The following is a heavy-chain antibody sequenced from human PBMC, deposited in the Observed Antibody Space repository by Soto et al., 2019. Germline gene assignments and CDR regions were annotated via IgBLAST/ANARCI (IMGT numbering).Heavy chain of an antibody. CDR1: GFTVSSNY. V-gene: IGHV3-66*01. J-gene: IGHJ6*03. Sequence: GGSLRLSCAASGFTVSSNYMSWVRQAPGKGLEWVSVIYSGGSTYYADSVKGRFTISRDNSKNTLYLQMNSLRAEDTAVYYCARDWGGPDYGDYDYYYYYYMDVWGKGTTVTVSS. CDR2: IYSGGST. CDR3: ARDWGGPDYGDYDYYYYYYMDV. D-gene: IGHD4-17*01.